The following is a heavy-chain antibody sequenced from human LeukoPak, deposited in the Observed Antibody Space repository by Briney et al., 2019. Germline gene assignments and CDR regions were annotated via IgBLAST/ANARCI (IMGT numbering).Heavy chain of an antibody. CDR3: ARDPIMITFGGVIVTEDY. J-gene: IGHJ4*02. Sequence: ASVKVSCKASGYTFTGYYMHWVRQAPGHGLEWMGWINPNSGGTNYAQKFQGRVTMTRDTSISTAYMELSRLRSDDTAVYYCARDPIMITFGGVIVTEDYWGQGTLVTVSS. D-gene: IGHD3-16*02. CDR1: GYTFTGYY. CDR2: INPNSGGT. V-gene: IGHV1-2*02.